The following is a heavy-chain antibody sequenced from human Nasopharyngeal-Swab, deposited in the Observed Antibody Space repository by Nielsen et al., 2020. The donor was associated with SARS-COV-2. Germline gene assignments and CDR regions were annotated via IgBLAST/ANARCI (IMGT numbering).Heavy chain of an antibody. V-gene: IGHV4-34*01. Sequence: SETLSLICAVYGGSFSGYYWSWIRQPPGKGLEWIGEINHSGSTNYNPSLKSRVTISVDTSKNQFSLKLSSVTAADTAVYYCARGRGEYSSSSVFFDYWGQGTLVTVSS. J-gene: IGHJ4*02. D-gene: IGHD6-6*01. CDR3: ARGRGEYSSSSVFFDY. CDR1: GGSFSGYY. CDR2: INHSGST.